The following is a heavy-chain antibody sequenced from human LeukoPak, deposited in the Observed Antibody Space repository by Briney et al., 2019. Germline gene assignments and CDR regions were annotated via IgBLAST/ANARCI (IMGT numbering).Heavy chain of an antibody. J-gene: IGHJ4*02. CDR3: ARESPDLDF. V-gene: IGHV3-33*01. CDR2: IWYDGSDK. CDR1: GFTLSSYG. Sequence: GRSLRLSCAASGFTLSSYGMHRVRQAPGKGLEWVAVIWYDGSDKYYADSVRGRFTISRDNSKNTLYLQMNSLRVEDTAVYYCARESPDLDFWGQGTLVTVSS.